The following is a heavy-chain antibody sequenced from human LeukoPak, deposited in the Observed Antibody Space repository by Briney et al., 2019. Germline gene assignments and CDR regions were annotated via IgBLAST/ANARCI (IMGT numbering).Heavy chain of an antibody. D-gene: IGHD6-13*01. CDR3: AKDMGYSSSWYVDD. V-gene: IGHV3-9*01. J-gene: IGHJ4*02. CDR1: GFTFDDYA. Sequence: GGSLRLSCAASGFTFDDYAMHWVRQAPGKGLEWVSGISWNSGSIGYADSVKGRFTISRDNAKNSLYLQMNSLRAEDTALYYCAKDMGYSSSWYVDDWGQGTLVTVSS. CDR2: ISWNSGSI.